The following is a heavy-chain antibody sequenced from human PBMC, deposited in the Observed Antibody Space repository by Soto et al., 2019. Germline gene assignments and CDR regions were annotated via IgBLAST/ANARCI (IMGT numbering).Heavy chain of an antibody. CDR3: ARVPTIFGVVSTYNGMDV. Sequence: EVQLVESGGGLIQPGGSPRLSCAASGFSVSSNYMSWVRQAPGKGLEWVSVIYSGGSTYYADSVKGRFTISRDNSKNTLYLQMNRLRAEDTAVYYCARVPTIFGVVSTYNGMDVWGQGTTVTVSS. CDR1: GFSVSSNY. J-gene: IGHJ6*02. V-gene: IGHV3-53*01. CDR2: IYSGGST. D-gene: IGHD3-3*01.